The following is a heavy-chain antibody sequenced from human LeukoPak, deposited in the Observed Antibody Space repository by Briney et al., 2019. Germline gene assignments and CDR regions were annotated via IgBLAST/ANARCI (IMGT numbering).Heavy chain of an antibody. CDR3: ARDHQLQNGNWFDP. CDR2: ISYDGSNK. D-gene: IGHD2-2*01. J-gene: IGHJ5*02. CDR1: GFTFSSYG. Sequence: PGGSLRLSFAASGFTFSSYGMHWVRQAPGKGLEWVAAISYDGSNKYYVDSVKGRFSVSRDNSKNTVYLEMNSLRPEDTAVYYCARDHQLQNGNWFDPWGQGTLVTVSS. V-gene: IGHV3-30*03.